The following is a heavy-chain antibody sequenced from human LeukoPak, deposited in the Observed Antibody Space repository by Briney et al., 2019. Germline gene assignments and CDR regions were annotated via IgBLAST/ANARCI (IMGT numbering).Heavy chain of an antibody. D-gene: IGHD2-2*01. CDR3: ASDPRLPEVPRGMDV. J-gene: IGHJ6*02. CDR2: ISCDGKNR. V-gene: IGHV3-30*04. CDR1: GFTFSTYA. Sequence: GGSLRLSCAASGFTFSTYAMHWVRQAPGKGLEWVSVISCDGKNRFYSDSVKGRFTISRDNSKNTLYLQMNSLRDDDTAVYYCASDPRLPEVPRGMDVWGQGTTVAVSS.